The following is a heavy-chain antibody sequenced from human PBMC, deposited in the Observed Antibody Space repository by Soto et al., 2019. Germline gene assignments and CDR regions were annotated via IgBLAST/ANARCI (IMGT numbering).Heavy chain of an antibody. D-gene: IGHD4-4*01. V-gene: IGHV4-30-2*01. CDR1: GGSISSGGYS. Sequence: QLQLQESGSGLVKPSQTLSLTCAVSGGSISSGGYSWSWIRQPPGKGLEWIGYIYHSGSTYYNPSLKSRVTISVDRSKNQFSLKLSSVTAADTAVYYCARGGGATVNPDYYYGMDVWGQGTTVTVSS. CDR2: IYHSGST. J-gene: IGHJ6*02. CDR3: ARGGGATVNPDYYYGMDV.